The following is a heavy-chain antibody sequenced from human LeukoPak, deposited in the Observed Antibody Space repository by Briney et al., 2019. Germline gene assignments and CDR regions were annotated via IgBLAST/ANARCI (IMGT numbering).Heavy chain of an antibody. J-gene: IGHJ4*02. Sequence: GGSLRLSCAVSGLTYSANYMSWIRQAPGKGLEWISYISNTGSYTNYADSVRGRFTISRDDAENSLFLQMNSLRVEDTAVYYCAREWQGGIAAAGTRIEGDYWGQGTLVAVSS. CDR3: AREWQGGIAAAGTRIEGDY. CDR2: ISNTGSYT. CDR1: GLTYSANY. D-gene: IGHD6-13*01. V-gene: IGHV3-11*06.